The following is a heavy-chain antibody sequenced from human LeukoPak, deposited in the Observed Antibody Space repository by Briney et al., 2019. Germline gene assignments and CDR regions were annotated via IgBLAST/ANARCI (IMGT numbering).Heavy chain of an antibody. Sequence: GGSLRLSCAASGFTFSSYSMNWVRQAPGKGLEWVSSITGSSSYIYYADSVKGRFTISRDNAKNSLYLQMNSLRVEDTAVYYCARYGGSYHFDYWGQGTLVTVSS. CDR1: GFTFSSYS. V-gene: IGHV3-21*01. CDR3: ARYGGSYHFDY. D-gene: IGHD1-26*01. J-gene: IGHJ4*02. CDR2: ITGSSSYI.